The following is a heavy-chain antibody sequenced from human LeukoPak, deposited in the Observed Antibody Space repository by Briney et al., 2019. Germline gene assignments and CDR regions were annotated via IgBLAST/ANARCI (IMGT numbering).Heavy chain of an antibody. CDR2: ISGSGGST. D-gene: IGHD3-10*01. V-gene: IGHV3-23*01. CDR3: AKRSITMVRGAADY. CDR1: GFTFSSYG. J-gene: IGHJ4*02. Sequence: PGGSLRLSCTASGFTFSSYGMSWVRQAPGKGLDWVSSISGSGGSTYYADSVKGRFTISRDNSKNTLYLQMNSLRAEDTAVYYCAKRSITMVRGAADYWGQGTLVTVSS.